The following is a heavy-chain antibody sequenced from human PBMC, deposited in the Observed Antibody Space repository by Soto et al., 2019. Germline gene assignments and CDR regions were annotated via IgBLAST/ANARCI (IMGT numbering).Heavy chain of an antibody. Sequence: ASVKVSCKASGYTFTSYGISWVRQAPGQGLEWMGWISAYNGNTNYAQKLQGRVTMTTDTSTSTAYMELRSLRSDDTAVYYCARDRSRSWPDAFDIWGQGTMVTVSS. D-gene: IGHD6-13*01. CDR3: ARDRSRSWPDAFDI. V-gene: IGHV1-18*01. CDR1: GYTFTSYG. J-gene: IGHJ3*02. CDR2: ISAYNGNT.